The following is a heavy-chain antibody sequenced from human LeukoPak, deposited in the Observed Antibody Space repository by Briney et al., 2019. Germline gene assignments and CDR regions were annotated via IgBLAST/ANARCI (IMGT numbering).Heavy chain of an antibody. V-gene: IGHV3-30-3*01. CDR2: ISYDGSNK. CDR1: GFTFSSYA. Sequence: PGRSLRLSCAASGFTFSSYAMHWVRQAPGKGLEWVAVISYDGSNKYYADSVKGRFTISRDNSKNTLYLQMNSLRAEDTAVYYCAREAGYYDSSGYPTPIDYWGQGTLVTVSS. CDR3: AREAGYYDSSGYPTPIDY. J-gene: IGHJ4*02. D-gene: IGHD3-22*01.